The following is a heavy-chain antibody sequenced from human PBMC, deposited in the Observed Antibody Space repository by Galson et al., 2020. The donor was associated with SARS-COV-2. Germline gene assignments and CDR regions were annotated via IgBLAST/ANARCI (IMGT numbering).Heavy chain of an antibody. CDR1: GASLSSDF. CDR2: MYYIGSS. Sequence: ETSETLSLTCSVSGASLSSDFWSWIRQPPGKGLEWIGFMYYIGSSNNNPSLKSRVTISADMSKSHLPLELRSVTAADTAVYYCVRHGYCSSGSCSANDAFHIWGQGTMVTVSS. D-gene: IGHD2-2*03. CDR3: VRHGYCSSGSCSANDAFHI. J-gene: IGHJ3*02. V-gene: IGHV4-59*08.